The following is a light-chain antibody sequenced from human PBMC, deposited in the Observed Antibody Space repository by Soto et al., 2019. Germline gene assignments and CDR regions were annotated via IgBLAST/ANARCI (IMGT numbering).Light chain of an antibody. CDR3: RQYSTFPLT. J-gene: IGKJ4*01. CDR1: QTISTW. CDR2: KAS. Sequence: DIQMTQSPSTLSASVGDRVTSSCRASQTISTWLAWYQQKPGKAPNLLIYKASSLESGVPSRFSGSGSGTEFTLTISSLQPDDFATYYCRQYSTFPLTFGGGTKVDIK. V-gene: IGKV1-5*03.